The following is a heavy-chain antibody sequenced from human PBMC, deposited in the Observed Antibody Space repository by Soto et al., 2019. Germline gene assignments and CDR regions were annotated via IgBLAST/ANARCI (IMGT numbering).Heavy chain of an antibody. CDR2: ISPYNGNT. CDR1: GYTFTGYY. Sequence: ASVKVSCKASGYTFTGYYMHWVRQAPRQGLEWMGWISPYNGNTNYAQKLQGRVTMTTDTSTSTAYMELRSLRSDDTAVYYCARDPPRGYYDSSGYYSLWGQGTLVTVSS. CDR3: ARDPPRGYYDSSGYYSL. V-gene: IGHV1-18*04. D-gene: IGHD3-22*01. J-gene: IGHJ4*02.